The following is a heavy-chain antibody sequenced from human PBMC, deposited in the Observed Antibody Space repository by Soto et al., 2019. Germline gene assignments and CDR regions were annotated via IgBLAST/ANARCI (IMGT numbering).Heavy chain of an antibody. V-gene: IGHV4-31*03. CDR3: ARASVVVAATLFDY. J-gene: IGHJ4*02. CDR2: IYCSGST. CDR1: GGSISSGGYY. D-gene: IGHD2-15*01. Sequence: PSETLSLTCTVSGGSISSGGYYWSWIRQHPGKGLEWIGYIYCSGSTYYNPSLKSRVTISVDTSKNQFSLKLSSVTAADTAVYYCARASVVVAATLFDYWGQGTLVTVSS.